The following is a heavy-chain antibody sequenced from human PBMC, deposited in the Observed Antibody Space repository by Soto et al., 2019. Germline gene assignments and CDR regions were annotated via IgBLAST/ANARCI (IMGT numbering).Heavy chain of an antibody. J-gene: IGHJ6*02. D-gene: IGHD2-8*01. CDR2: ISVSGDGT. V-gene: IGHV3-23*01. Sequence: GGSLRLSCAASGFTVGIHAMSWVRQSPGKGLEWVSSISVSGDGTYYGASVKGRFTISRDISSSTLYLQMDNLRGEDTAVYFCTRSRRSILMVYGFGGMDVWGQGTNVTV. CDR3: TRSRRSILMVYGFGGMDV. CDR1: GFTVGIHA.